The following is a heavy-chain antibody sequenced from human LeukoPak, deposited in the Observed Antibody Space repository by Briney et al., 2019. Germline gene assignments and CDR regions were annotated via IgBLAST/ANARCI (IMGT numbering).Heavy chain of an antibody. CDR2: IRYDGSNK. V-gene: IGHV3-30*02. J-gene: IGHJ6*02. CDR3: AKDDSYGSGPYGMDV. D-gene: IGHD3-10*01. CDR1: GFTFSSYG. Sequence: GGSLRLSCAASGFTFSSYGMHWVRQAPGKGREWVAFIRYDGSNKYYADSVKGRFTISSDNSKNTLYLQMNSLRAEDTAVSYCAKDDSYGSGPYGMDVWGQGTTVTVSS.